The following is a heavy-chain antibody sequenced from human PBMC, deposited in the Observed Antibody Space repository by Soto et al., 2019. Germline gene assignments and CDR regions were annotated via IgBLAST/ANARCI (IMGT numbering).Heavy chain of an antibody. CDR1: GFTFNNYG. CDR3: VKAVGYCSSSSCRDYYYYYGMDV. D-gene: IGHD2-2*01. J-gene: IGHJ6*02. Sequence: GGSLRLSCAASGFTFNNYGMHWVRQAPGKGPEWVAVISYDGGNKYYADSMKGRFTISRDNSKNTLYLQMNSLRPEDTAVYYCVKAVGYCSSSSCRDYYYYYGMDVWGQGTTVTVS. CDR2: ISYDGGNK. V-gene: IGHV3-30*18.